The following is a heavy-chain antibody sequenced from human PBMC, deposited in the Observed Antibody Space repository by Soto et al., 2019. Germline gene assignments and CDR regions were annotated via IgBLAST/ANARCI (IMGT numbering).Heavy chain of an antibody. D-gene: IGHD2-15*01. J-gene: IGHJ5*02. CDR3: ARDLRYCSGGSCYSEGPHNWFDP. V-gene: IGHV1-2*02. CDR1: GYTFTGYY. CDR2: INPNSGGT. Sequence: ASVKVSCKASGYTFTGYYMHWVRQAPGQGLEWMGWINPNSGGTNYAQKFQGRVTMTRDTSISTAYMELSRLRSDDTAVYYCARDLRYCSGGSCYSEGPHNWFDPWGQGTLVTVSS.